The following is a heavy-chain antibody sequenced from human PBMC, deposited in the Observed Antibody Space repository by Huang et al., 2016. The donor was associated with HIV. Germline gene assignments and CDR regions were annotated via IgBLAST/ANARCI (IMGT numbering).Heavy chain of an antibody. J-gene: IGHJ4*02. D-gene: IGHD3-10*02. CDR3: VRVVYVRGYILFDH. V-gene: IGHV3-7*01. Sequence: EVQLVESGGGLVQPGGSLSLSCAGSGFSLNNYWMTWVRQAPGKGRGWVANRNREGSEKKYGDSVKGRFTISRDNGKNSLYLQSVNLRAEDTAVYYCVRVVYVRGYILFDHWGQGSLVSVSS. CDR2: RNREGSEK. CDR1: GFSLNNYW.